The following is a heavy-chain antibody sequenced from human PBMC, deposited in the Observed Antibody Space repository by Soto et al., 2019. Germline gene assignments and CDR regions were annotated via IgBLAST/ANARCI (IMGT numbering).Heavy chain of an antibody. J-gene: IGHJ4*02. Sequence: ASLMIRGKACGDRGKSDDLVCRGQLPGKGLECMAIIYPGDSKTEYSPSFQGQVTISVDKSINTAYLQWSSLKASDTAMYYCARHCCGGRPYWGQRTLVTVS. V-gene: IGHV5-51*01. CDR1: GDRGKSDD. CDR2: IYPGDSKT. D-gene: IGHD2-15*01. CDR3: ARHCCGGRPY.